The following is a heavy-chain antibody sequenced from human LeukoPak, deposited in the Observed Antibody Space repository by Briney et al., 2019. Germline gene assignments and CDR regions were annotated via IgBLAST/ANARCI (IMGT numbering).Heavy chain of an antibody. D-gene: IGHD3-3*01. CDR2: ISGNSDRT. CDR3: AKGGQNSDFWRFDY. Sequence: GGSLRLSCAASGFSFSVYAMSWVRQAPGRGLEWVSSISGNSDRTYYANSVKGRFTISRENLRNTVHLEKRGLGAADTALYFCAKGGQNSDFWRFDYWGQGNLVIVSS. J-gene: IGHJ4*02. V-gene: IGHV3-23*01. CDR1: GFSFSVYA.